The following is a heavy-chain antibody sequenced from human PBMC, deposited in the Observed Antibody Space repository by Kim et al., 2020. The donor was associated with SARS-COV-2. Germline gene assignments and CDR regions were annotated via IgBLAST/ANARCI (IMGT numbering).Heavy chain of an antibody. Sequence: SETLSLTCAVYGGSFSGYYWSWIRQPPGKGLEWIGDINHSGNTNYNPSLKSRVTISVDTSKNQFSLKLSSVTAADTAVYYCASRGDYYYYGMDVWGQGTTVTVSS. J-gene: IGHJ6*02. V-gene: IGHV4-34*01. CDR2: INHSGNT. CDR3: ASRGDYYYYGMDV. CDR1: GGSFSGYY. D-gene: IGHD3-10*01.